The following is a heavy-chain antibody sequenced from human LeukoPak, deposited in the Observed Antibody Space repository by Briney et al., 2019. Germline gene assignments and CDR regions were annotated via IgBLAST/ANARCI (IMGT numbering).Heavy chain of an antibody. J-gene: IGHJ5*01. V-gene: IGHV3-15*01. Sequence: GGSLRLSCVASGFILSNAWMSWVRQAPGKGLEWVGRIYSKTDGGTTDYAAPVKGRFTISRGDSKNTLYLQMDSLQSEDTAVYYCTTYSSGSFGSWGQGTLVTVSS. CDR2: IYSKTDGGTT. D-gene: IGHD6-19*01. CDR1: GFILSNAW. CDR3: TTYSSGSFGS.